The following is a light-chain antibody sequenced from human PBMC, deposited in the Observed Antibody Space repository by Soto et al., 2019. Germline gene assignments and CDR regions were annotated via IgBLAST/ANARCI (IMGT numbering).Light chain of an antibody. CDR1: QGISSY. J-gene: IGKJ1*01. Sequence: AIRMTQSPSSLSASTGDRVTITCRASQGISSYLAWYQQKPGKAPKLLIYAASTLQSGVPSRFSGSRSGTDFTPTISCLQTEDSATYYCQQYYSYPPTFGQGTKVEIK. V-gene: IGKV1-8*01. CDR2: AAS. CDR3: QQYYSYPPT.